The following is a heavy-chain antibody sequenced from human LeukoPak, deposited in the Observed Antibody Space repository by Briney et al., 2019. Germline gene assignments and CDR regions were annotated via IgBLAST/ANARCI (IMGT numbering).Heavy chain of an antibody. Sequence: GGSLRLSCTASGFTFGDYAMSWVRQAPGKGLERVGFIRSKAYGGTTEYAASVKGRFTISRDDSKSIAYLQMNSLKTEDTAVYYCTRGYSGSLYYYYYYYMDVWGKGTTVTVSS. D-gene: IGHD1-26*01. CDR3: TRGYSGSLYYYYYYYMDV. CDR1: GFTFGDYA. V-gene: IGHV3-49*04. J-gene: IGHJ6*03. CDR2: IRSKAYGGTT.